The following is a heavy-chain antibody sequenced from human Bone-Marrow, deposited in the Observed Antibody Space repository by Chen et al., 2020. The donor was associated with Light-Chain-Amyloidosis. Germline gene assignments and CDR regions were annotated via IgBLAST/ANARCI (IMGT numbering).Heavy chain of an antibody. D-gene: IGHD5-12*01. Sequence: EAQLVESGGGLVQPGGSLRLSCAASGFSLRSYWMHWVRQVPGKGLVWVSRINGDGSNIYYADSVKGRFTISRDNAKNTLYLQMNSLRAEDTAVYFCARGYSGYGNFDYWGQGTLVTVSS. CDR2: INGDGSNI. CDR3: ARGYSGYGNFDY. CDR1: GFSLRSYW. J-gene: IGHJ4*02. V-gene: IGHV3-74*01.